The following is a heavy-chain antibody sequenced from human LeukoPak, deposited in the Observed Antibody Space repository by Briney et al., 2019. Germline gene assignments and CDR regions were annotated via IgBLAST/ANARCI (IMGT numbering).Heavy chain of an antibody. Sequence: PGGSLRLSCAASGFTFSSYSMNWVRQAPGKGLEWVSYISSSSSTYYADSVKGRFTISRDNAKNSLYLQMNSLRDEDTAVYYCAKEAGCGLDYWGQGTLVTVSS. D-gene: IGHD2-21*01. CDR3: AKEAGCGLDY. V-gene: IGHV3-48*02. CDR2: ISSSSST. CDR1: GFTFSSYS. J-gene: IGHJ4*02.